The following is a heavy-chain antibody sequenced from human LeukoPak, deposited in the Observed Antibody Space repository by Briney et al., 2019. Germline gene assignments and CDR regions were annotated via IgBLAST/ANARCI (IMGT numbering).Heavy chain of an antibody. Sequence: ASVKVSCKASGYTFTGYYMHWVRLAPGQGLEWMGIINPSGGSTSYAQKLQGRVTMTRDTSTSTVYMELSSLRSEDTAVYYCARDTTPYNWFDPWGQGTLVTVSS. CDR2: INPSGGST. V-gene: IGHV1-46*01. D-gene: IGHD1-26*01. J-gene: IGHJ5*02. CDR3: ARDTTPYNWFDP. CDR1: GYTFTGYY.